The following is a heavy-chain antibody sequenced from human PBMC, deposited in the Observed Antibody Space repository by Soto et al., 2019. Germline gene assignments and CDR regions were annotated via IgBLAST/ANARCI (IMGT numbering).Heavy chain of an antibody. J-gene: IGHJ4*02. CDR3: AKVKQGTIFGVALADY. CDR1: GFTFSSYA. Sequence: GGSLRLSCAASGFTFSSYAMSWVRQAPGKGLEWVSAVSGSGGSTYYADSVKGRFTISRDNSKNTLYLQMNSLRAEDTAVYYCAKVKQGTIFGVALADYWGQGTLVTVSS. D-gene: IGHD3-3*01. V-gene: IGHV3-23*01. CDR2: VSGSGGST.